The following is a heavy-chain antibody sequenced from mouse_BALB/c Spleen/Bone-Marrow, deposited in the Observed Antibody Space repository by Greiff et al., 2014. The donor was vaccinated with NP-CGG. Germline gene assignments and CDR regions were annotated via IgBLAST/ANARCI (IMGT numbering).Heavy chain of an antibody. CDR3: AREGHGNYGFDY. J-gene: IGHJ2*01. CDR2: IYPGNANT. Sequence: VQLQQSGPELVKPGASVRISCKASGYTFTSYYIHWVKQRPGQGLEWIGWIYPGNANTKYNENFKGKATLTADKASSTAYMRLSSLTSEDSAVYFCAREGHGNYGFDYWGQGTTLTVSS. V-gene: IGHV1S56*01. D-gene: IGHD2-1*01. CDR1: GYTFTSYY.